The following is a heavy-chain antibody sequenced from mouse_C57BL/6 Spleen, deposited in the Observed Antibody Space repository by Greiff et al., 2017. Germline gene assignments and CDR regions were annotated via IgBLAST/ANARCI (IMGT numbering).Heavy chain of an antibody. CDR3: ARYYGSSFDD. Sequence: VPLQQSDAALVTPGASVQISCTVSGYTFTDHTIHWMQRRPEQGLEWIGYISPSDGSTTYNEKFQGNANLTADKSSSTAYMQLNSLTSGDSAVYFCARYYGSSFDDWGQGTTLTVSS. D-gene: IGHD1-1*01. CDR1: GYTFTDHT. J-gene: IGHJ2*01. V-gene: IGHV1-78*01. CDR2: ISPSDGST.